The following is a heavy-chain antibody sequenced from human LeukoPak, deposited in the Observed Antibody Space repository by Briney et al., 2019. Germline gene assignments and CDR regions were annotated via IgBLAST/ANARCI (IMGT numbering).Heavy chain of an antibody. J-gene: IGHJ4*02. CDR1: GFTVSSNY. V-gene: IGHV3-66*01. D-gene: IGHD6-13*01. CDR2: IYSGDST. Sequence: QPGGSLRLSCAASGFTVSSNYMSWVRQAPGKGLEWVSVIYSGDSTHYADSVKGRFTISRDNSKNTLYLQMTSLRAEDTAVYYCAREGAAAGFDYWGQGTLVTVSS. CDR3: AREGAAAGFDY.